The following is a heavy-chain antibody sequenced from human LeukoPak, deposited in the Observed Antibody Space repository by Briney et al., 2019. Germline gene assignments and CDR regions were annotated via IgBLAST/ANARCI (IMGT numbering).Heavy chain of an antibody. Sequence: GGSLRLSCAASGFTFSSYAMSWVRQAPGKGLEWVSAISGSGGSTYYADSVKGRFTISRDNSKNTLYLQMNSLRAEDTAVYYCAKTQAHNYYYYYYYMDVWGKGTTVTVSS. V-gene: IGHV3-23*01. CDR2: ISGSGGST. J-gene: IGHJ6*03. CDR1: GFTFSSYA. D-gene: IGHD1-20*01. CDR3: AKTQAHNYYYYYYYMDV.